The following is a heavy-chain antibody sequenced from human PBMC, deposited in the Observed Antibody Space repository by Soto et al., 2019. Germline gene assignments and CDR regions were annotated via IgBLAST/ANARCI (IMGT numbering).Heavy chain of an antibody. CDR3: ARDGERDTGLNFYYYLHGMDA. D-gene: IGHD1-1*01. CDR2: ISPYNGTT. J-gene: IGHJ6*02. V-gene: IGHV1-18*04. CDR1: GYTFATYG. Sequence: ASVKVSCKASGYTFATYGISWVRQAPGQGLEWMGWISPYNGTTKYAEKFQGEMTMTTDTATSTAYMDLRSLRSDDTAVYYCARDGERDTGLNFYYYLHGMDAWGQGTRVTVSS.